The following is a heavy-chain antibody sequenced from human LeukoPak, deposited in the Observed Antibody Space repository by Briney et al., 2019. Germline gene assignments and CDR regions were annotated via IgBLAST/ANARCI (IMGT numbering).Heavy chain of an antibody. V-gene: IGHV1-24*01. CDR3: AADRGDYSGSYGTAFDI. CDR2: FDPEDGEI. D-gene: IGHD1-26*01. CDR1: EYTLTELS. Sequence: ASVKVSCKVSEYTLTELSMHWVRQAPGKGREWLGGFDPEDGEIIYAQKFQGRVTMSDDTSTDAAYTELGSLRADDTAVYYCAADRGDYSGSYGTAFDIWGQGTMVTVSS. J-gene: IGHJ3*02.